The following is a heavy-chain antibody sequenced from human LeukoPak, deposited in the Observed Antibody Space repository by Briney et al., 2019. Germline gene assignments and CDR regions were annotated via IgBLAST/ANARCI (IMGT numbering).Heavy chain of an antibody. V-gene: IGHV3-7*01. CDR2: IKQDGSEE. CDR3: AFRGRGYSYGWLYFDY. D-gene: IGHD5-18*01. J-gene: IGHJ4*02. Sequence: GGSLRVSCAASGFTFSNYWMSWVRQAPGKGLEWVANIKQDGSEEYYVDSVKGRFTISRDNAKNSLYLQMNSLRAEDTAVYYCAFRGRGYSYGWLYFDYWGQGTLDTVSS. CDR1: GFTFSNYW.